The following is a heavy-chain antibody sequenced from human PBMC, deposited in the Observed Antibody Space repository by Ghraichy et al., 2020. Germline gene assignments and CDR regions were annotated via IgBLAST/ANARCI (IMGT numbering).Heavy chain of an antibody. CDR3: AREPNYDFWSGYEPIWYNWFDP. J-gene: IGHJ5*02. V-gene: IGHV4-39*02. Sequence: SETLSLTCTVSGGSISSSSYYWGWIRQPPGKGLEWIGSIYYSGSTYYNPSLKSRVTISVDTSKNQFSLKLSSVTAADTAVYYCAREPNYDFWSGYEPIWYNWFDPWGQGTLVTVSS. CDR2: IYYSGST. D-gene: IGHD3-3*01. CDR1: GGSISSSSYY.